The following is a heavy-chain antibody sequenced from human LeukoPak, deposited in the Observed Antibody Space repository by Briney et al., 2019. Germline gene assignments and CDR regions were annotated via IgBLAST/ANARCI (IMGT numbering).Heavy chain of an antibody. CDR2: IIPIFGTA. D-gene: IGHD2-21*02. J-gene: IGHJ4*02. V-gene: IGHV1-69*05. Sequence: KVSCKVSGGTFSSYAISWVRQAPGQGLEWMGRIIPIFGTANYAQKFQGRVTITTDESTSTAYMELSSLRSEDTAVYYCASDKTFYCGGDCYPNWGQGTLVTVSS. CDR3: ASDKTFYCGGDCYPN. CDR1: GGTFSSYA.